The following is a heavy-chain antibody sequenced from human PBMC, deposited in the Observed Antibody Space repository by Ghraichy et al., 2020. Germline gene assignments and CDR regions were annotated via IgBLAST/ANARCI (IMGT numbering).Heavy chain of an antibody. CDR2: ISYDGSNK. D-gene: IGHD1-20*01. CDR1: GFTFSSYA. J-gene: IGHJ4*02. Sequence: GESLRLSCVVSGFTFSSYAMHWVRQAPGKGLEWVAVISYDGSNKYYADSVKGRFTVSRDNSKNTLYLQMNSLRAEDTAVYYCARAWYNWNDRVLLYWGQGTLVTVSS. CDR3: ARAWYNWNDRVLLY. V-gene: IGHV3-30*04.